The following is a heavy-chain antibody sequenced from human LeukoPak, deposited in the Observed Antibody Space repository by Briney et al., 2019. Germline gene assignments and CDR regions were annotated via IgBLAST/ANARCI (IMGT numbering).Heavy chain of an antibody. D-gene: IGHD3-10*01. CDR1: GGSISSYY. J-gene: IGHJ5*01. CDR2: IYTSGSA. V-gene: IGHV4-4*07. Sequence: PSETLSLTCTGSGGSISSYYWSWIRQPAGKGLEWIGRIYTSGSANYNPSLKSRVTMSVDTSKNQFSLKLSSVTAADTAVYYCARDPSPLLWFDYWGQGTLVTVSS. CDR3: ARDPSPLLWFDY.